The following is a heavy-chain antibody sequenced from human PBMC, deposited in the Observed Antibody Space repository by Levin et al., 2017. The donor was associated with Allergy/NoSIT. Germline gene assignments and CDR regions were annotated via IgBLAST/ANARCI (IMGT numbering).Heavy chain of an antibody. J-gene: IGHJ4*02. CDR2: INSDASST. Sequence: GESLKISCAASGFSFSSNWMHWVRQTPGKGLMWVSAINSDASSTTYADSVKGRFTISRDNAKNTLYLQMNTLRAEDTAVYYCASPPGVTVADPFDHWGQGTLVTVSS. CDR3: ASPPGVTVADPFDH. V-gene: IGHV3-74*01. D-gene: IGHD6-19*01. CDR1: GFSFSSNW.